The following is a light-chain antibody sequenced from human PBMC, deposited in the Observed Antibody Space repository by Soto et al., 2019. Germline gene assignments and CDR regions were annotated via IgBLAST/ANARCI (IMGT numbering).Light chain of an antibody. Sequence: ETVLAQAPDPLTLCPVGRATLYCRASQSISDTLAWYQQKPGQAPRLLSYGASRRATGFPARFSGSGSGTEFTLTISSLKSEDFEVYYCQQYDNWPWTFGQGTKVDIK. CDR3: QQYDNWPWT. CDR1: QSISDT. J-gene: IGKJ1*01. CDR2: GAS. V-gene: IGKV3-15*01.